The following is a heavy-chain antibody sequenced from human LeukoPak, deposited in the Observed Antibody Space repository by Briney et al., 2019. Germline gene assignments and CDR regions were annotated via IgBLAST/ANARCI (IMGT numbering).Heavy chain of an antibody. CDR1: GGSISSYY. Sequence: SETLSLTCTVSGGSISSYYWSWIRQPAGKGLEWIGRIYTSGGTNYNPSLKSRVTMSVDTSKNQFSLKLSSVTAADTAVYYCARAPPFHSAVVVPAAHYYYMDVWGKGTTVTISS. D-gene: IGHD2-2*01. CDR2: IYTSGGT. CDR3: ARAPPFHSAVVVPAAHYYYMDV. J-gene: IGHJ6*03. V-gene: IGHV4-4*07.